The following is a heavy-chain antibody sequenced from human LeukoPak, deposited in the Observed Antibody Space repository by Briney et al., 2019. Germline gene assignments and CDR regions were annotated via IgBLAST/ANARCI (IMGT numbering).Heavy chain of an antibody. CDR2: ISGSGGST. CDR3: AKEEAFKVEEGYFDWFYDY. V-gene: IGHV3-23*01. CDR1: GFTFSSYA. J-gene: IGHJ4*02. D-gene: IGHD3-9*01. Sequence: PGGSLRLSCAASGFTFSSYAMSWVRQAPGKGLEWVSAISGSGGSTYYADSVKGRFTISRDNSKNTLYLQMNSLRAEDTAVYYCAKEEAFKVEEGYFDWFYDYWGQGTWSPSPQ.